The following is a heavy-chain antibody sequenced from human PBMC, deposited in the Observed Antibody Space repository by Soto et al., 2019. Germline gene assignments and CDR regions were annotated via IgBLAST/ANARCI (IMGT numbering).Heavy chain of an antibody. V-gene: IGHV5-51*01. Sequence: PGESLKISCKSSGYSFTSYWIGWVRQMPGKGLEWMGIIYPGDSDTRYSPSFKDQVTISADRSISTAYLQWGSLKASDTAMYYCARHMIRGVLTTNFDYWGQGTLVTVSS. CDR1: GYSFTSYW. D-gene: IGHD3-10*01. CDR3: ARHMIRGVLTTNFDY. CDR2: IYPGDSDT. J-gene: IGHJ4*02.